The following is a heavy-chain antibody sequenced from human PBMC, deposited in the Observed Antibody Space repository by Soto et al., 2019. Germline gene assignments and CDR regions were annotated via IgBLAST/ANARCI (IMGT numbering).Heavy chain of an antibody. CDR3: ARDYYGDYHYDY. CDR2: IWYDGSNK. V-gene: IGHV3-33*01. Sequence: QVQLVESGGGVVQPGRSLRLSCAASGFTFSSYGMHWVRQAPGKGLEWVAGIWYDGSNKYYADSVKGRFTISRDNSKNTLYLQMNSLRAEDTAVYYCARDYYGDYHYDYWGQGTLVTVSS. J-gene: IGHJ4*02. CDR1: GFTFSSYG. D-gene: IGHD4-17*01.